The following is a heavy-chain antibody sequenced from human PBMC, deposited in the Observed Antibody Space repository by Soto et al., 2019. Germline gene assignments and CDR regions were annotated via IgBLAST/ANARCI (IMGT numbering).Heavy chain of an antibody. CDR1: GFSFSSYS. CDR3: ARADHGQWLVFDY. D-gene: IGHD6-19*01. J-gene: IGHJ4*02. Sequence: GGSLRLSCAASGFSFSSYSMNWVRRAPGKGLEWVSYISSSSSTIYYADSVKGRFTISRDNAKDSLYLQMNSLRDEDTAVYYCARADHGQWLVFDYWGQGTLVTVSS. V-gene: IGHV3-48*02. CDR2: ISSSSSTI.